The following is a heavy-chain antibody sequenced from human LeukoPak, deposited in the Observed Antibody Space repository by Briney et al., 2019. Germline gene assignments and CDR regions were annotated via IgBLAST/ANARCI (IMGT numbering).Heavy chain of an antibody. CDR1: GDSVSSNSAA. J-gene: IGHJ4*02. V-gene: IGHV6-1*01. Sequence: SQTLSLTCAISGDSVSSNSAAWNWIRQSPSRGLEWLGRTYYRSKWYNDYAVSVKSRITINPDTSKNQFSLQLNSVTPEDTAVYYCAREDPRYCSGGSCYETFGYWGQGTLVTVSS. D-gene: IGHD2-15*01. CDR3: AREDPRYCSGGSCYETFGY. CDR2: TYYRSKWYN.